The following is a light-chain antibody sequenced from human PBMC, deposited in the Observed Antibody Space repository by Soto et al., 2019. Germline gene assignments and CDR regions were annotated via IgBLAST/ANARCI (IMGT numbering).Light chain of an antibody. J-gene: IGKJ3*01. CDR1: QGISSW. V-gene: IGKV1-12*01. CDR3: HPANRFRFP. CDR2: AAS. Sequence: DIQMTQSPSSVSASVGDRVTITCRASQGISSWLAWYQQKPGKAPKLLIYAASSLQSGVPSRFSGSAAATDFPLASSSLQPEDFATYYCHPANRFRFPLAPGTKVDIK.